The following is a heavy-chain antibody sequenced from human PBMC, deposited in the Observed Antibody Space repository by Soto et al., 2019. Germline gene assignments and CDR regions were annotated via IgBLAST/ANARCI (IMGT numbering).Heavy chain of an antibody. V-gene: IGHV4-31*03. D-gene: IGHD2-15*01. CDR2: IYYSGST. J-gene: IGHJ5*02. CDR1: VGYIIDSGSFY. CDR3: ARGEVVASSWCDP. Sequence: QVQMQESGPGLGKPSQTLYLTCSVSVGYIIDSGSFYWNWIRQHPGKGLEWIGYIYYSGSTYYNRSLKSRATISLDTSKNKFSLKLTSVTAEDTAIYYCARGEVVASSWCDPWGQGTLVTVSS.